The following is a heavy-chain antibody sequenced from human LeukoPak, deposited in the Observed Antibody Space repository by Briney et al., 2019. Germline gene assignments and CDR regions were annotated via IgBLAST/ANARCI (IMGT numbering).Heavy chain of an antibody. CDR1: GYTFTGYY. D-gene: IGHD3-10*01. CDR2: INPNSGGT. Sequence: GASVKVSCKASGYTFTGYYMHWVRQAPGQGLEWMGWINPNSGGTNYAQKFQGRVTMTRDTSISTAYMELSRLRSDDTAVYYCARDLGRNPSMVRGVIITCAFDIWGQGTMVTVSS. V-gene: IGHV1-2*02. CDR3: ARDLGRNPSMVRGVIITCAFDI. J-gene: IGHJ3*02.